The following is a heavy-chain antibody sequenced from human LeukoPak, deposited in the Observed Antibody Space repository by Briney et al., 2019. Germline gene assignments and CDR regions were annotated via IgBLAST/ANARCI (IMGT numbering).Heavy chain of an antibody. CDR1: GRSISSGGYS. D-gene: IGHD4-17*01. V-gene: IGHV4-30-2*01. CDR2: IYHSGST. J-gene: IGHJ4*02. Sequence: PSETLSLTCAVSGRSISSGGYSWSWIRQPPGKGQEWIGYIYHSGSTYYNPSLKSRVTISVDRSKNQFSLKLSSVTAADTAVYYCARAGVGGDYENLFDYWGQGTLVTVSS. CDR3: ARAGVGGDYENLFDY.